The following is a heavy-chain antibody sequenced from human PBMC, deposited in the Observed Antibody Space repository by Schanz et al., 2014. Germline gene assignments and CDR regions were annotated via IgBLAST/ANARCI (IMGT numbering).Heavy chain of an antibody. Sequence: EVQLVETGGGLVQPGGSLRLSCTASGFDFRTYSMNWVRQAPGKGLEWVSYISATSAKIDYADSVQGRFTISRDNAKNSLYLQMSSLRDEDTAVYYCAKDPSYGSDWVKYLDHWGQGTLVTVSS. V-gene: IGHV3-48*02. CDR2: ISATSAKI. CDR1: GFDFRTYS. CDR3: AKDPSYGSDWVKYLDH. J-gene: IGHJ4*02. D-gene: IGHD1-26*01.